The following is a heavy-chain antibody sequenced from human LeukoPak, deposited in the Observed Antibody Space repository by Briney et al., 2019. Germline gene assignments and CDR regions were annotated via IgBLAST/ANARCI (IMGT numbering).Heavy chain of an antibody. Sequence: ASVKVSCEASGYTFRDYGISWVRQAPGQGLEWMAWISIYNGDRKYADNLQGRVTVTKDTSTSTAYMELRSLRPDDTAVYYCAREAVIVPGVAYYYNGMDVWGQGTTLTVSS. CDR2: ISIYNGDR. CDR3: AREAVIVPGVAYYYNGMDV. CDR1: GYTFRDYG. V-gene: IGHV1-18*01. J-gene: IGHJ6*02. D-gene: IGHD2-2*01.